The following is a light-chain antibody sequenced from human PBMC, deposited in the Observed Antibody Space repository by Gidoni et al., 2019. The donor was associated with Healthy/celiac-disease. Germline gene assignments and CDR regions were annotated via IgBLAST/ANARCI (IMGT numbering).Light chain of an antibody. CDR1: SSNIGSNT. J-gene: IGLJ3*02. Sequence: QSVLTQPPTASRTPGQGVTVSCSGSSSNIGSNTVNWYQQLPGTAPNLLIYSNNQRPSGVPDRFSGSKSGTSASLAISGLQSEDEADYYCAAGDDSLNGWVFGGGTKLTVL. V-gene: IGLV1-44*01. CDR2: SNN. CDR3: AAGDDSLNGWV.